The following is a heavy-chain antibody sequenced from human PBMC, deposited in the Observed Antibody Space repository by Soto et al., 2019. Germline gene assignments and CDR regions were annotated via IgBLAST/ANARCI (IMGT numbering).Heavy chain of an antibody. CDR3: ARSGLLWFGERDAFDI. CDR2: MNPNSGNT. V-gene: IGHV1-8*01. D-gene: IGHD3-10*01. J-gene: IGHJ3*02. Sequence: ASVKVSCKASGYTFTSYDINWVRQATGQGLEWMGWMNPNSGNTGYAQKFQGRVTMTRNTSISTAYMELSSLRSEDTAVYYCARSGLLWFGERDAFDIWGQGTMVTVSS. CDR1: GYTFTSYD.